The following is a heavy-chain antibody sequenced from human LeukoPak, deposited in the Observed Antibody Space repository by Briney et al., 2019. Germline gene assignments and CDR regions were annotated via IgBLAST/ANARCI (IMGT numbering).Heavy chain of an antibody. D-gene: IGHD3-10*01. CDR1: GGSISSYY. Sequence: SETLSLTCTVSGGSISSYYWSWIRQHPGKGLEWIGYIYYSGSTYYNPSLKSRVTISVDTPKNQFSLKLSSVTAADTAVYYCAREYGSGSYHYYFDYWGQGTLVTVSS. J-gene: IGHJ4*02. V-gene: IGHV4-59*06. CDR2: IYYSGST. CDR3: AREYGSGSYHYYFDY.